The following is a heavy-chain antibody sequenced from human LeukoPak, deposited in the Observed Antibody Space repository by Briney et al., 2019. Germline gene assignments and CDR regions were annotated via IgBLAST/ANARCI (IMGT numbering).Heavy chain of an antibody. CDR3: AREDRWGVFDP. V-gene: IGHV4-59*11. CDR2: IYYTGGT. J-gene: IGHJ5*02. D-gene: IGHD5-24*01. CDR1: GASISSHY. Sequence: PSETLSLTCSVYGASISSHYWSWIRQPPGKGLESIGYIYYTGGTTYNPSLKSRVTISVDTSKNQFSLKLTSVTAADTAVYYCAREDRWGVFDPWGQGTLVTVSS.